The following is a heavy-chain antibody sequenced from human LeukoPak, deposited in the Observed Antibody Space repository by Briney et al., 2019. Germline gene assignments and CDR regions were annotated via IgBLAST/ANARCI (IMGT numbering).Heavy chain of an antibody. V-gene: IGHV3-48*01. CDR1: GFTFSSYS. CDR3: ARGPNSNWSGLDF. CDR2: ISSSSSTI. J-gene: IGHJ4*02. D-gene: IGHD6-6*01. Sequence: GGSLRLSCAASGFTFSSYSMNWVRQAPGKGLEWVSYISSSSSTIYYADSVKGRFTISRDNAKNSLYLQMNSLRAEDTAVYYCARGPNSNWSGLDFWGQGTLLTVSS.